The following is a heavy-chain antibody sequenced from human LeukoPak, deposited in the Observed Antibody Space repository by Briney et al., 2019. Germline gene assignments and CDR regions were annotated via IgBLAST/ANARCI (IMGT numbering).Heavy chain of an antibody. Sequence: GGSLRLSCAAAGFSFGSYAMSWVRQAPGRGLEWVSGISDNGGGTYYGDSVKGRFTISRDNSKNMLYLQMNGLRAEDTALYYCAKMVTMVRGVVSFDYWGQGTLVTVSS. D-gene: IGHD3-10*01. CDR2: ISDNGGGT. CDR1: GFSFGSYA. V-gene: IGHV3-23*01. J-gene: IGHJ4*02. CDR3: AKMVTMVRGVVSFDY.